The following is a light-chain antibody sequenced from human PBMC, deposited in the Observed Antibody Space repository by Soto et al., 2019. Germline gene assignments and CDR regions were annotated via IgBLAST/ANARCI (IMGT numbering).Light chain of an antibody. J-gene: IGLJ1*01. V-gene: IGLV2-14*01. Sequence: QSALTQPASVSGSAGQWITISCTGTSNDVGGYNYVSWYQQHPGKAPKVMIYEVTYRPSGVSNRFSGSKSGNTASLTISGLQAEDEADYYCSSFTSRGTYVFGTGTKVTVL. CDR3: SSFTSRGTYV. CDR2: EVT. CDR1: SNDVGGYNY.